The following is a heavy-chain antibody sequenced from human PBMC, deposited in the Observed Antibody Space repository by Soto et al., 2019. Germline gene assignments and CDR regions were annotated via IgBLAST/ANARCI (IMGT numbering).Heavy chain of an antibody. Sequence: QVQLVQSGAEVKKPGSSVKVSCKASGGIFSNYAISWVRQAPGQGLEWMGGIIPIFATTYYAQKFQGRVTITADESTTTAYRELSSLRSEDTAVYYCAKTGIAAAGTGVYYYYDMDVWGQGTTVTVSS. CDR2: IIPIFATT. CDR1: GGIFSNYA. D-gene: IGHD6-13*01. CDR3: AKTGIAAAGTGVYYYYDMDV. V-gene: IGHV1-69*01. J-gene: IGHJ6*02.